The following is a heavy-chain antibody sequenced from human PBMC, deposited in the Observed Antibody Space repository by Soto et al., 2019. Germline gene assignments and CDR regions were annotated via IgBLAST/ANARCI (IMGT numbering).Heavy chain of an antibody. J-gene: IGHJ6*02. Sequence: SETLSLTCTVSGGSISSGGYHWSWIRQHPGKGLEWIGYTYYSGSTYYNPSLKSRVTISVDTSKNQFSLKLSSVTAADTAVYYCARDRASIVGATTGGNYYHYGMDVWGQGTTVTVSS. CDR3: ARDRASIVGATTGGNYYHYGMDV. CDR2: TYYSGST. D-gene: IGHD1-26*01. V-gene: IGHV4-31*03. CDR1: GGSISSGGYH.